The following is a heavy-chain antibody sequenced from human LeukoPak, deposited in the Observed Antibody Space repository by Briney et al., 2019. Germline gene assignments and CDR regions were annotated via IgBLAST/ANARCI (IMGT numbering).Heavy chain of an antibody. Sequence: PSETLSLTCTVSGYSISSGYYWGWMRQPPGKGLEWIGSIYHSGSTYYNPSLKSRVTISVDTSKNQFSLKLSSVTAADTAVYYCARASSGWYNWFDPWGQGTLVTVSS. CDR2: IYHSGST. D-gene: IGHD6-19*01. CDR1: GYSISSGYY. J-gene: IGHJ5*02. CDR3: ARASSGWYNWFDP. V-gene: IGHV4-38-2*02.